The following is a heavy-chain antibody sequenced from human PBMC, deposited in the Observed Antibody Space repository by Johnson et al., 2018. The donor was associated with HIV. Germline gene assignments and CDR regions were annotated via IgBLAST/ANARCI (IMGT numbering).Heavy chain of an antibody. V-gene: IGHV3-9*01. CDR2: ITWNSGSI. CDR3: AKDRVVIASHDAFDI. Sequence: VQLVESGGGLVQPGRSLRLSCAASGFTFDNYAMHWVRQAPGKGLEWVSGITWNSGSIGYADSVTGRFTISRDNSKNTLYLQMNSLRAEDTAVYYCAKDRVVIASHDAFDIWGQGTMVTVSS. D-gene: IGHD2-21*01. CDR1: GFTFDNYA. J-gene: IGHJ3*02.